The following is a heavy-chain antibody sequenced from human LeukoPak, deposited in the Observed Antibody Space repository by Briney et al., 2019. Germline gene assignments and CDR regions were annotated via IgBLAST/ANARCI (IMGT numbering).Heavy chain of an antibody. V-gene: IGHV3-30-3*02. Sequence: PGGSLRLSCAASGFTLRSYAMHWVRQAPGKGLEWVAVISYDGSNRYYADSVKGRFTISRDNSKNTLYLQMNSLRAEDTAVYYCAKPRSGWYLFDCWGQGSLVTVSS. CDR1: GFTLRSYA. CDR3: AKPRSGWYLFDC. CDR2: ISYDGSNR. D-gene: IGHD6-19*01. J-gene: IGHJ4*02.